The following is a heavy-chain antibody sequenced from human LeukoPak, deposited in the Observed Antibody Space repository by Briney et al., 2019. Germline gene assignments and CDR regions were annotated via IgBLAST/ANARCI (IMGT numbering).Heavy chain of an antibody. J-gene: IGHJ6*03. D-gene: IGHD2-2*01. CDR1: GGSISSGDYY. CDR2: IYYSGST. CDR3: ARIPAAVYYYYYYMDV. Sequence: SETLSLTCTVSGGSISSGDYYWSWIRQPPGKGLEWIGYIYYSGSTYYNPSLKSRVTISVDTSKNQFSLKLSSVTAADTAVYYCARIPAAVYYYYYYMDVWGKGTTVTVSS. V-gene: IGHV4-30-4*08.